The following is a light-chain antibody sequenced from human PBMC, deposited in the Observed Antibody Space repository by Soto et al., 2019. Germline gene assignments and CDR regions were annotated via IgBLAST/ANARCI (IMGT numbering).Light chain of an antibody. CDR2: GAS. Sequence: DIVLTQSPGTLSLSPGERATLSCRASQRVSSSYLAWYQQNPGQAPRPLLYGASSRAIGIPDRFSGSGSGTDFTLTISRLETADFAVYYCQQYGSSPWTFGQGTKVEIK. J-gene: IGKJ1*01. CDR1: QRVSSSY. CDR3: QQYGSSPWT. V-gene: IGKV3-20*01.